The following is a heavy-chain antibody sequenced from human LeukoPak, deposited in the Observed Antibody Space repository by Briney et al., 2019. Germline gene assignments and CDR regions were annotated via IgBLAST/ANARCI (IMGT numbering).Heavy chain of an antibody. V-gene: IGHV1-2*02. D-gene: IGHD5-12*01. CDR2: INPNSGGT. Sequence: ASVKVSCKASGYTFTGYYMHWVRQAPGQGLEWMGWINPNSGGTNYAQKFQGRVTMTRDTSISTAYMELSRLRSDDTAVYYCARVPSSAQWLRFDYWGQGTLVTVSS. J-gene: IGHJ4*02. CDR1: GYTFTGYY. CDR3: ARVPSSAQWLRFDY.